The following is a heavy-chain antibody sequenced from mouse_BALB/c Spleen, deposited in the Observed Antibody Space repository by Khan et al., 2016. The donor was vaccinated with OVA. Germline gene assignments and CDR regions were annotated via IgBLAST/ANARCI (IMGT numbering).Heavy chain of an antibody. J-gene: IGHJ2*01. D-gene: IGHD2-2*01. CDR3: TRIYGYGGY. Sequence: QIQLVQSGPELKKPGETVKISCKASGHTFTKYGMNWVKQAPGKGLKWMGWINTYTGEPTYADDFNGRFAFSLETSANTAYLQINNLKNEDTATYFCTRIYGYGGYWGQGTTLTVSS. CDR1: GHTFTKYG. CDR2: INTYTGEP. V-gene: IGHV9-3-1*01.